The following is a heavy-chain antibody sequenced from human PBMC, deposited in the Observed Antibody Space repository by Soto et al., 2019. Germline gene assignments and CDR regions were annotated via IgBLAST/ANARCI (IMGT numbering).Heavy chain of an antibody. CDR3: AHSRSYYYDSSGYYVWFDP. V-gene: IGHV2-5*02. D-gene: IGHD3-22*01. CDR2: IYWDDDK. Sequence: GLDLEWLALIYWDDDKRYSPSLKSRLTITKDTSKNQVVLTMTNMDPVDTATYYCAHSRSYYYDSSGYYVWFDPWGQGTLVTVSS. J-gene: IGHJ5*02.